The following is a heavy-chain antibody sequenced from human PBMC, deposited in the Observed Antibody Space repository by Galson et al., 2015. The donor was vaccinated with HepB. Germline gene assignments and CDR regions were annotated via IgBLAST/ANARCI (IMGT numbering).Heavy chain of an antibody. V-gene: IGHV4-30-4*01. Sequence: TLSLTCTVSGGSIFSGDYYWHWVRQPPGKGLEWIGYIYYSGNTFYSPSLKSRVTISVDMSKNQFSLNLSSVTAADTAVYYCARDQRGYCSTTSCLYYYGMDVWGQGTTVTVSS. J-gene: IGHJ6*02. CDR2: IYYSGNT. CDR3: ARDQRGYCSTTSCLYYYGMDV. CDR1: GGSIFSGDYY. D-gene: IGHD2-2*01.